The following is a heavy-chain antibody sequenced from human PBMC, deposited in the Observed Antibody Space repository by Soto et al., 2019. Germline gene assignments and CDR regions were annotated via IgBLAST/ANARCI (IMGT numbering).Heavy chain of an antibody. CDR3: GSGVGGLGVISGGHDYAVDL. V-gene: IGHV1-69*01. CDR1: GGTFTKYA. CDR2: IVPLPGTT. J-gene: IGHJ3*01. Sequence: QVQLVQSGAAVRKPGSSVKVSCKASGGTFTKYAITWVRQAPRQGLEWMGGIVPLPGTTNYAQQFRVRVIMTVVESPTTAYVDLCRVRSTGTAVYYCGSGVGGLGVISGGHDYAVDLWGSGAMVSVSS. D-gene: IGHD5-12*01.